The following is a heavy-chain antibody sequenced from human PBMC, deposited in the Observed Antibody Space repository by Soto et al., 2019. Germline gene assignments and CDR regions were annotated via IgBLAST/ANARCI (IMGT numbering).Heavy chain of an antibody. D-gene: IGHD3-16*01. Sequence: QVQLQESGPGLVSPWGTLSLTCTVSGASISSSGYYWGWIRQAPGKGLQGIGSIDYVGNTSYDPSLKSRVAVSVDTSKNQISLQLNSVTAADTAVHYCVRGGLRYQQSSYYFDVWGQGTLVTVSS. J-gene: IGHJ4*02. CDR2: IDYVGNT. CDR3: VRGGLRYQQSSYYFDV. V-gene: IGHV4-39*01. CDR1: GASISSSGYY.